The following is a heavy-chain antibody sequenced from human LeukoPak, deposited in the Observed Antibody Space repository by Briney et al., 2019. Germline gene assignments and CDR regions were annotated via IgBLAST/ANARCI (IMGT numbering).Heavy chain of an antibody. D-gene: IGHD3-9*01. CDR1: VFTLSSYC. CDR3: ARGSLRYFDWLEDY. Sequence: GGSLRLSCAACVFTLSSYCMSCVRQSPGKGLEGVTNIKQDGSEKYYVDSVKGRFTSSGDNAKNSLYLQMNSLRADDTAVYYCARGSLRYFDWLEDYWGQGTLVTVSS. CDR2: IKQDGSEK. J-gene: IGHJ4*02. V-gene: IGHV3-7*03.